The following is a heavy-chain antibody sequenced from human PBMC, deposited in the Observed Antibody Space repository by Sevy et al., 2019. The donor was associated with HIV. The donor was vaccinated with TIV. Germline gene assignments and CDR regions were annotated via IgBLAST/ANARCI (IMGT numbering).Heavy chain of an antibody. J-gene: IGHJ6*02. D-gene: IGHD2-15*01. CDR1: GFTFSSYS. V-gene: IGHV3-48*02. CDR2: IGSSSSTI. Sequence: VGSLRLSCAASGFTFSSYSMNWVRQAPGKGLEWVSYIGSSSSTIYYADSVKGRFTISRDNAKNSRYLQRNSMGDEDTSVYHCESELGYCSGGSCHLWSFGNGMDVWGQGTTVTVSS. CDR3: ESELGYCSGGSCHLWSFGNGMDV.